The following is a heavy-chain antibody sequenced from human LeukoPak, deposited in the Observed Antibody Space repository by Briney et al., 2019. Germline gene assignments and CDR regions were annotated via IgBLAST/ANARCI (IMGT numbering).Heavy chain of an antibody. J-gene: IGHJ4*02. D-gene: IGHD6-19*01. CDR2: VRYDGFNK. CDR1: GFTFSSYG. Sequence: PGKSLRLSCAASGFTFSSYGMHWVRQAPGKGLDGVAFVRYDGFNKYYADSVKGRFTISRDNSKNTLYLQMNSLRAEDTAVYYCAKETGYSSGWYRAFDYWGQGPLVTVSS. V-gene: IGHV3-30*02. CDR3: AKETGYSSGWYRAFDY.